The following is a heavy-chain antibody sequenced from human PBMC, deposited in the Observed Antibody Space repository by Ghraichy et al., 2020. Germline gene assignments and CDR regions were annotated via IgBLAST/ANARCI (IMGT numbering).Heavy chain of an antibody. CDR2: IGPGYTI. CDR1: SFTFSTYS. D-gene: IGHD2-8*02. V-gene: IGHV3-48*02. Sequence: GESLNISCAASSFTFSTYSMNWVRQAPGKGLEWISYIGPGYTIYYADSVKGRFTISRDNAKNSLYLQMNSLRDDDTAVYYCAGGYCTGGNCYDYWGPGTLVTVSS. J-gene: IGHJ4*02. CDR3: AGGYCTGGNCYDY.